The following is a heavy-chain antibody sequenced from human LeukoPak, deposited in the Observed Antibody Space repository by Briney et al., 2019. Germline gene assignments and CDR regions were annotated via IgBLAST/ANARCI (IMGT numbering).Heavy chain of an antibody. V-gene: IGHV3-33*01. CDR3: ARDMGYSSSSGNDY. CDR2: IWYDGSSK. Sequence: PGRSLRLSCAASGISFRSHGMHWVRQAPGKGLEWVAVIWYDGSSKYYADSVKGRFTVSRDNSNNTLYLQMNSLRAEDTAVYYCARDMGYSSSSGNDYWGQGTLVTVSS. CDR1: GISFRSHG. J-gene: IGHJ4*02. D-gene: IGHD6-6*01.